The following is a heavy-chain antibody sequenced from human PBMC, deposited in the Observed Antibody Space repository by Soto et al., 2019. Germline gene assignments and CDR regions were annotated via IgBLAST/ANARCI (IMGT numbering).Heavy chain of an antibody. CDR2: IIPIFGTA. D-gene: IGHD2-2*01. CDR3: ATSRDCSSTSCYLYTNPYYYYYGMDV. J-gene: IGHJ6*02. Sequence: GASVKVSCKASGGTFSSYAISWVRQAPGQGLEWMGGIIPIFGTANYAQKFQGRVTITADESTSTAYMELSSLRSEDTAVYYCATSRDCSSTSCYLYTNPYYYYYGMDVWGQGTAVTVSS. V-gene: IGHV1-69*13. CDR1: GGTFSSYA.